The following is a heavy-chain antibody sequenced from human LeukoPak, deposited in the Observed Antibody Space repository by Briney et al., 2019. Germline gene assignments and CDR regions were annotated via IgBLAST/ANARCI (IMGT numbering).Heavy chain of an antibody. J-gene: IGHJ4*02. Sequence: GGSLRLSCAGSGFTFSSYAMSWVRQAPGKGLEWVASISANGQATHYADSVEGRFTISSDKSKSTLYLQLNSLRAEDTATYYCARGVEPLAANTLAYWGQGTLVTVSS. V-gene: IGHV3-23*01. CDR3: ARGVEPLAANTLAY. D-gene: IGHD1-14*01. CDR1: GFTFSSYA. CDR2: ISANGQAT.